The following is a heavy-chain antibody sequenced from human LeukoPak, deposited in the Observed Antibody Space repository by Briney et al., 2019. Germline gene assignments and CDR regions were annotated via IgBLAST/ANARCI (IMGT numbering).Heavy chain of an antibody. D-gene: IGHD6-13*01. V-gene: IGHV3-33*06. J-gene: IGHJ4*02. Sequence: PGGSLRLSCAASGFTFRSYVIHWVRPAPGKGLEWVAVIWYDGSDKYSAGSANGRFTISRDNSKNTLYRKMNKLRAEDRAVYCCAKRGSTWDSDYWGEGKLVTVSS. CDR1: GFTFRSYV. CDR2: IWYDGSDK. CDR3: AKRGSTWDSDY.